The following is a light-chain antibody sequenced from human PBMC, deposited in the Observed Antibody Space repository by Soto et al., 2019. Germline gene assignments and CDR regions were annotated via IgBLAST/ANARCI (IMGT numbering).Light chain of an antibody. CDR1: QSVSSY. V-gene: IGKV3-11*01. Sequence: EFVLTQSPSTLSLSPGERATLSCRASQSVSSYLAWYQQRPGQAPRLLIYDASNRATGIPARFSGSGSGTDFTLTISSLEPEDFAVYYCQQRSHGLTFGGGTKVDIK. CDR3: QQRSHGLT. CDR2: DAS. J-gene: IGKJ4*01.